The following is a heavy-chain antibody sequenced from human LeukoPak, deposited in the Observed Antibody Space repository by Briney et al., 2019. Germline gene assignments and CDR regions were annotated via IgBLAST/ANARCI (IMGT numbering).Heavy chain of an antibody. D-gene: IGHD1-26*01. CDR1: GYTFPSYF. Sequence: APVKVSCKASGYTFPSYFMHWVRQAPGQGLEWVGIINPTGGSTTYAQKFQGRVTIGRDTSASTAYMELSSLTSEDTALYFCARGRWVGTTQAYYLDYWGQGTLVTVSS. CDR3: ARGRWVGTTQAYYLDY. J-gene: IGHJ4*02. V-gene: IGHV1-46*01. CDR2: INPTGGST.